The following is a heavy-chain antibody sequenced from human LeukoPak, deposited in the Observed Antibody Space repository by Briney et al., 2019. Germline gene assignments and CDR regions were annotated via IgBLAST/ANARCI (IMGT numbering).Heavy chain of an antibody. Sequence: GESLKISCKGSGYSFTSYWISWVRQMPGKGLERMGRSDPSDSYTNYSPSFQGHVTVSADKSISTAYLQWSSLKASDTAMYYCARQGGWSQSEFWFDPWGQGTLVTVSS. V-gene: IGHV5-10-1*01. CDR1: GYSFTSYW. CDR3: ARQGGWSQSEFWFDP. CDR2: SDPSDSYT. J-gene: IGHJ5*02. D-gene: IGHD6-19*01.